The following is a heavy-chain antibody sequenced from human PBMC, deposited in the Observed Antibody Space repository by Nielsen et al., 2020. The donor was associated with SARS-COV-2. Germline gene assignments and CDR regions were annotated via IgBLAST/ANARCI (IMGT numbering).Heavy chain of an antibody. V-gene: IGHV3-74*01. Sequence: WIRQPPGKGLVWVSRINSDGSSTSYADSVKGRFTISRDNSKNTLYLQMNSLRAEDTAVYYCAKSATLYYWGQGTLVTVSS. CDR2: INSDGSST. J-gene: IGHJ4*02. CDR3: AKSATLYY. D-gene: IGHD2/OR15-2a*01.